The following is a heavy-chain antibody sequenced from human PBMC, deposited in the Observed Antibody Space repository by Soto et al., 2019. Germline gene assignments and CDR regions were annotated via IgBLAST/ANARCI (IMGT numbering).Heavy chain of an antibody. CDR3: ASYGSCSGGSCDLDY. D-gene: IGHD2-15*01. J-gene: IGHJ4*02. CDR2: IYPGDSDT. V-gene: IGHV5-51*01. CDR1: GYSFTSYW. Sequence: GESLKISCKGSGYSFTSYWIGWVRQGPGKGLEWMGIIYPGDSDTRYSPSFQGQITISADKSISTAYLQWSSLKASDTALYYCASYGSCSGGSCDLDYWGQGTLVTVSS.